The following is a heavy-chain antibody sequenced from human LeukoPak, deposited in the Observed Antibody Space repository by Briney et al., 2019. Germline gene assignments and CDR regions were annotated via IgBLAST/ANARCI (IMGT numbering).Heavy chain of an antibody. CDR2: ITGSGGTT. J-gene: IGHJ4*02. Sequence: GGSLRLSCEASGITFSFYGMSWVRQAPGKGLEWVSAITGSGGTTYYADSMKGRFTISRDNSRNTLYLQMNSLRAEDTAVYYCAKDRVGALLYFDFWGQGTLVTVSS. V-gene: IGHV3-23*01. CDR3: AKDRVGALLYFDF. D-gene: IGHD1-26*01. CDR1: GITFSFYG.